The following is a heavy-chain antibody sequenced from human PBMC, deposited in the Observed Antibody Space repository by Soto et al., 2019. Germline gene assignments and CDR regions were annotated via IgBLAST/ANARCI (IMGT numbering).Heavy chain of an antibody. CDR2: IGGTSGST. CDR3: AKRRGDGYLDL. CDR1: GFTFPNFA. J-gene: IGHJ2*01. D-gene: IGHD7-27*01. Sequence: EVQLLESGGGLVQPGGSLRLSCAASGFTFPNFAMAWVRQAPGKGLEWVSAIGGTSGSTYYADSVRGRFTISRDNSKNTLDLQLNSLRAADTAVYYCAKRRGDGYLDLWGRCTLVTVSS. V-gene: IGHV3-23*01.